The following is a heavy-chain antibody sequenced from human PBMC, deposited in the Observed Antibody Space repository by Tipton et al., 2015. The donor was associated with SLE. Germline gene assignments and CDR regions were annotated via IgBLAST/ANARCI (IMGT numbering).Heavy chain of an antibody. J-gene: IGHJ4*02. CDR1: GESFSGYY. V-gene: IGHV4-34*01. CDR2: VGYTGST. Sequence: TLSLTCAVFGESFSGYYWSWIRQPPGKGLEWIGAVGYTGSTHYNPSLESRVAISIDTSRDQFSLRVTSVTAADTAVYYCARGFYYDFWSVYSNDKGRKTYYFDLWGQGTLVTVSS. CDR3: ARGFYYDFWSVYSNDKGRKTYYFDL. D-gene: IGHD3-3*01.